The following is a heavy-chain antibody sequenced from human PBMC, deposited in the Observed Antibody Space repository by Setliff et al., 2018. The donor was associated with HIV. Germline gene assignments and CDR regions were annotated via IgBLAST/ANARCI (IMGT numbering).Heavy chain of an antibody. D-gene: IGHD2-8*01. Sequence: SETLSLTCAVSGYSISSGYYWGWIRQTPGKGLEWIGSIYHSGTTYYNPSLRSRVTISVDTSKNQFSLKLSSVTAADTAVYFCARESPDGLDYWGQGTLVTVSS. CDR2: IYHSGTT. CDR3: ARESPDGLDY. CDR1: GYSISSGYY. V-gene: IGHV4-38-2*02. J-gene: IGHJ4*02.